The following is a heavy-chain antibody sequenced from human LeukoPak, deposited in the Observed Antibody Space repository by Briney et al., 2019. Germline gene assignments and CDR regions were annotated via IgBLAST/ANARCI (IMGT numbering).Heavy chain of an antibody. CDR3: ATSPSIMTACRD. CDR1: GLTVSGKY. D-gene: IGHD3-16*01. CDR2: SYSGGTT. J-gene: IGHJ1*01. Sequence: GGSLRLSCAASGLTVSGKYITWVRQAPGEGLELRVNSYSGGTTKYADSVRGRFTISREKSKNTVHLQMNSLRAGDTAVYCCATSPSIMTACRDWGQGTLVTVSS. V-gene: IGHV3-53*01.